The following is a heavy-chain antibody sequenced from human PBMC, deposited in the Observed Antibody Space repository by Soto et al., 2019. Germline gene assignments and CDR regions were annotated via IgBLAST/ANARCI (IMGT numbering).Heavy chain of an antibody. CDR2: IYFNGNT. D-gene: IGHD5-12*01. J-gene: IGHJ4*02. Sequence: PSETLSLTCSVSGDSISSGDYYWTWIRQPPGQGLEWIGNIYFNGNTNYNPSLQSRVIISLETSKNQVSLKLTSLTAADTAVYYCARELSGYSYGPGEVYWGQGTLVTVS. CDR3: ARELSGYSYGPGEVY. CDR1: GDSISSGDYY. V-gene: IGHV4-30-4*01.